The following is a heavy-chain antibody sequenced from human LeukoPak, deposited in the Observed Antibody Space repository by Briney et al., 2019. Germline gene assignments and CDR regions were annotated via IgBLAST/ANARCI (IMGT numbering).Heavy chain of an antibody. Sequence: GGALGLSCAASGFPFSSYAMSWVRPAPGKGLEGVSAISGSGGSTYYADSVKGRFTISRDNSKNTLYLQMNSLRAEDTAVYYCAKDGGSDDFWSGYYRGPNYFDYWGQGTLVTVSS. CDR3: AKDGGSDDFWSGYYRGPNYFDY. D-gene: IGHD3-3*01. J-gene: IGHJ4*02. CDR1: GFPFSSYA. CDR2: ISGSGGST. V-gene: IGHV3-23*01.